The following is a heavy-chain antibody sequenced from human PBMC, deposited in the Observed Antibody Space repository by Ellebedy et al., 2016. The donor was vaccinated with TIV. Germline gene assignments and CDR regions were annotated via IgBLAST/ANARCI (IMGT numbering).Heavy chain of an antibody. Sequence: AASVKVSCKASGYTFTDYNIHWVRPAPGQGLAWMAIIQHHVVTTTYSQTVQGRVNMTRDTSTSTVYMELSSLTSEETAVYYCSREAILVSEEAFPVSMNYWGQGTLVTVSS. CDR2: IQHHVVTT. D-gene: IGHD3-3*02. CDR3: SREAILVSEEAFPVSMNY. J-gene: IGHJ4*02. V-gene: IGHV1-46*01. CDR1: GYTFTDYN.